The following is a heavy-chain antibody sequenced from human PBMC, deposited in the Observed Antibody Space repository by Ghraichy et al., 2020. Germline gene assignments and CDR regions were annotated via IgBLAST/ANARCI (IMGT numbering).Heavy chain of an antibody. V-gene: IGHV3-7*01. CDR3: ARAGISDGDFDY. Sequence: GESLRLSCETSGFSFRSYWLSWVRQAPGKGLEWVANIIQDGNQKNYGDSVEGRFTISRDNAKNSLFLQMNNLRVDDTAIYYCARAGISDGDFDYWDQGTLVTVSS. CDR1: GFSFRSYW. J-gene: IGHJ4*02. CDR2: IIQDGNQK. D-gene: IGHD1-26*01.